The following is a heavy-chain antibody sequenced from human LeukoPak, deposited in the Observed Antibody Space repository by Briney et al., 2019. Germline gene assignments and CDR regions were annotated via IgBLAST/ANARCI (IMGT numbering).Heavy chain of an antibody. V-gene: IGHV3-23*01. CDR2: ISGSGGST. CDR3: AKDVCSSTSCSGYFRH. Sequence: GGSLRLSCAASGFTFSSYAMSWVRQAPGKGLEWVSAISGSGGSTYYADSVKGRFTISRDNSKNTLYLQMNSLRAEDTAVYYCAKDVCSSTSCSGYFRHWGQGTLVTVSS. J-gene: IGHJ1*01. D-gene: IGHD2-2*01. CDR1: GFTFSSYA.